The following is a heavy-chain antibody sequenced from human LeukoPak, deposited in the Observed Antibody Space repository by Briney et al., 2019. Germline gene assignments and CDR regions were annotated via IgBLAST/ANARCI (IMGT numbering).Heavy chain of an antibody. D-gene: IGHD2-15*01. CDR2: ISYDGSNK. V-gene: IGHV3-30*18. Sequence: GGSLRLSCAVSGFTFSSYGMHWVRQAPGKGLEWVAVISYDGSNKYYADSVKGRFTISRDNSKNTLYLQMNSLRAEDTAVYYCAKELYYCSGGSCHTGDYYGMDVWGQGTTVTVSS. J-gene: IGHJ6*02. CDR1: GFTFSSYG. CDR3: AKELYYCSGGSCHTGDYYGMDV.